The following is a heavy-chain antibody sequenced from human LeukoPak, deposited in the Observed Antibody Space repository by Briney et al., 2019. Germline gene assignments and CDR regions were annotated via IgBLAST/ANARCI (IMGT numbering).Heavy chain of an antibody. CDR1: GGSISSGSYY. D-gene: IGHD2-2*01. J-gene: IGHJ4*02. Sequence: SETLSLTCTVSGGSISSGSYYWSWTRQPAGKGLEWIGRIYTSGSTNYNPSLKSRVTISVDTSKNQFSLKLSSVTAADTAVYYCASSRYCSSTSCYRGVGIDYWGQGTLVTVSS. CDR2: IYTSGST. V-gene: IGHV4-61*02. CDR3: ASSRYCSSTSCYRGVGIDY.